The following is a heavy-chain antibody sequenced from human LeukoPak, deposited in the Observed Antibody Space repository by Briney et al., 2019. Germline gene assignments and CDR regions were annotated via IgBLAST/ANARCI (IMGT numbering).Heavy chain of an antibody. D-gene: IGHD3-22*01. V-gene: IGHV3-30-3*01. CDR1: GFTFSSYA. J-gene: IGHJ4*02. CDR2: ISYGGSNK. Sequence: GGSLRLSCAASGFTFSSYAMHWVRQAPGKGLEWVAVISYGGSNKYYADSVKGRFTISRDNSKNTLYLQMNSLRAEDTAVYYCARSYYYDSSGTPPGYWGQGTLVTVSS. CDR3: ARSYYYDSSGTPPGY.